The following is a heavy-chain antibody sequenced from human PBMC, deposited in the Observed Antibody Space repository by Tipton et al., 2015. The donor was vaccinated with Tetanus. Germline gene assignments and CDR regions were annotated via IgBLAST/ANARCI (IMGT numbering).Heavy chain of an antibody. V-gene: IGHV4-59*03. CDR3: ARSPRPMAHFDY. CDR2: IAYIYYSGTA. D-gene: IGHD2-8*01. J-gene: IGHJ4*02. CDR1: GGSIGSYY. Sequence: TLSLTRTVSGGSIGSYYWSWIRRPPGKGLEWIGYIAYIYYSGTADYNPSPKSRVTTSVDTSKNQFFLKVNSVTAADTAIYYCARSPRPMAHFDYWGQGILVTVS.